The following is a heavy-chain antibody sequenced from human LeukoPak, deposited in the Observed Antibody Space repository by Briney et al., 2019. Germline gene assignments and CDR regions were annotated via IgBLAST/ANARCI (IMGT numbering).Heavy chain of an antibody. V-gene: IGHV4-59*01. D-gene: IGHD3-10*01. CDR1: SGSISSYY. Sequence: SETLSLTCTVSSGSISSYYWSWIRQPPGKGLEWIGYIYYSGSTNYNPSLKSRVTISVDTSKNQFSLKLSSVTAADTAVHYCARGGEFYYYYYMDVWGKGTTVTVSS. J-gene: IGHJ6*03. CDR2: IYYSGST. CDR3: ARGGEFYYYYYMDV.